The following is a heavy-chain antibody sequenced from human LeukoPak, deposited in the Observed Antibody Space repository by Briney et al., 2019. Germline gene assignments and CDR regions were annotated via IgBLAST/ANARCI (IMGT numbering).Heavy chain of an antibody. V-gene: IGHV3-9*01. Sequence: GGSLRLSCAASGFTFDDYAMHWVRQAPGKGLEWVSGISWNSGSIGYADSVKGRFTISRDNAKNSLYLQMNSLRAEDTALYYCAKGVVAATPLLEYYFDYWGQGTLVTVSS. J-gene: IGHJ4*02. D-gene: IGHD2-15*01. CDR2: ISWNSGSI. CDR3: AKGVVAATPLLEYYFDY. CDR1: GFTFDDYA.